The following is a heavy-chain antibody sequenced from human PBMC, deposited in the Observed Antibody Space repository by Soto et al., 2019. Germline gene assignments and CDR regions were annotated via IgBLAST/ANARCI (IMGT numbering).Heavy chain of an antibody. D-gene: IGHD3-22*01. CDR3: ARELYYDSSGYYYDNY. Sequence: PSETLSLTCTVSGGSISSYYWSWIRRPAGKGLEWIGRIYTSGSTNYNPSLKSRVTMSVDTSKNQFSLKLSSVTAADTAVYYCARELYYDSSGYYYDNYWGQGTLVTVSS. CDR1: GGSISSYY. J-gene: IGHJ4*02. CDR2: IYTSGST. V-gene: IGHV4-4*07.